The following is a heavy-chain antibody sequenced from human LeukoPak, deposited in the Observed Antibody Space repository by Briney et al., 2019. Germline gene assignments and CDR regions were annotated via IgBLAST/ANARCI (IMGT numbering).Heavy chain of an antibody. J-gene: IGHJ4*02. V-gene: IGHV1-46*01. CDR2: INPSGGST. CDR1: GYTFTSYC. CDR3: ARDRVTTVTRYYFDY. Sequence: ASVKVSCKASGYTFTSYCMHWVRQAPGQGLEWMGIINPSGGSTSYAQKFQGRVAMTRDTSTSTVYMELSSLRSEDTAVYYCARDRVTTVTRYYFDYWGQGTLATVSS. D-gene: IGHD4-17*01.